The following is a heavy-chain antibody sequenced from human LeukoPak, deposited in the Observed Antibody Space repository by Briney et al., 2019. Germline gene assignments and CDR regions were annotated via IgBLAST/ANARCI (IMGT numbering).Heavy chain of an antibody. J-gene: IGHJ4*02. CDR2: IHYSGNT. V-gene: IGHV4-59*12. CDR1: GGSISSYY. CDR3: ARALNPLPGTYYFDY. Sequence: SETLSLTCTVSGGSISSYYWSWIRQPPGKGLEWIGYIHYSGNTNYNPSLKSRVTMSVDTSKNQFSLKLTSVAAADTAVYYCARALNPLPGTYYFDYWGQGTLVTVSS. D-gene: IGHD2-15*01.